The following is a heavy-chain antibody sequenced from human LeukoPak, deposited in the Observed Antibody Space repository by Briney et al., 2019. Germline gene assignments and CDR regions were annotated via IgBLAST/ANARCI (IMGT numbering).Heavy chain of an antibody. CDR2: IYHSGST. J-gene: IGHJ4*02. V-gene: IGHV4-38-2*02. CDR1: GYSISSGYC. D-gene: IGHD2-2*02. Sequence: SETLSLTGTVSGYSISSGYCWGWIRQHPGQGLEWIGSIYHSGSTYYNPSLKSRVTISVDTSKNQFSLKLSSVTAADTAVYYCARDGPDIVVVPAAILPLVYWGQGTLVTVSS. CDR3: ARDGPDIVVVPAAILPLVY.